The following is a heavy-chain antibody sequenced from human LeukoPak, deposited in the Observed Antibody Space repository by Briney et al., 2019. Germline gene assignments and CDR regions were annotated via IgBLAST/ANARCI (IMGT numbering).Heavy chain of an antibody. CDR2: ISGSGGAI. CDR1: GFTFNTYG. J-gene: IGHJ6*04. CDR3: AELGITIIGGV. Sequence: PGGSLRLSCAASGFTFNTYGMSWVRQAPGKGLEWVSGISGSGGAIYYADSVKGRFTISRDNAKNSPYLQMNSLRAEDTAVYYCAELGITIIGGVWGKGTTVTISS. V-gene: IGHV3-23*01. D-gene: IGHD3-10*02.